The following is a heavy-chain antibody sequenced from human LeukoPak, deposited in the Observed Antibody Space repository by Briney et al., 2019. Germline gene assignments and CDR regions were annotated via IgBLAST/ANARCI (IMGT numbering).Heavy chain of an antibody. CDR1: GYSFNIYA. Sequence: GGSLRLSCAASGYSFNIYARSWGRQAPGEGRGWVSAISGSGGSTYYADSVKGRFTISRDNSKNTLYLQMNSLRAEDTALYYCAKEPASGSCFDYWGQGTLVTVSS. J-gene: IGHJ4*02. CDR2: ISGSGGST. D-gene: IGHD3-10*01. V-gene: IGHV3-23*01. CDR3: AKEPASGSCFDY.